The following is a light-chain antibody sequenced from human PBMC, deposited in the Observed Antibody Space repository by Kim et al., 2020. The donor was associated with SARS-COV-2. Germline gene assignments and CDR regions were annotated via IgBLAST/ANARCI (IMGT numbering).Light chain of an antibody. V-gene: IGKV3-11*01. CDR2: TAS. CDR1: QSVDTH. Sequence: EIVLTQSPATLSLSPGERATLSCRASQSVDTHLAWYQQKPGQAPRLLIYTASTRAAGIPARFSGSGSGTDFTLTISSLEPEDFAVYYCQQRSNRPPVTFGGGTRVEIK. CDR3: QQRSNRPPVT. J-gene: IGKJ4*01.